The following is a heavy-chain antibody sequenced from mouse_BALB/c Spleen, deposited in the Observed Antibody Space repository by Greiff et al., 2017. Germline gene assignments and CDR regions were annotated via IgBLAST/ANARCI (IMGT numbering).Heavy chain of an antibody. V-gene: IGHV1-37*01. D-gene: IGHD2-1*01. CDR3: GREGIYYGNYAWFAY. Sequence: DVQLQESGPELVKPGASVKISCKASGYSFTGYFMNWVKQSHGKSLEWIGRINPYNGDTFYNKKFKGKATLTVDKSSSTAHMELLSLTSEDSAVYYGGREGIYYGNYAWFAYWGQGTLVTVSA. CDR2: INPYNGDT. J-gene: IGHJ3*01. CDR1: GYSFTGYF.